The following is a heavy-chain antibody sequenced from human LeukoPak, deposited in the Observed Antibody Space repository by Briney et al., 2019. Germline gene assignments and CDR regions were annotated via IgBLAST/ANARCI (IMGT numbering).Heavy chain of an antibody. CDR3: ARDFFWSGYYVDY. CDR1: GFTFSSYG. CDR2: ISSTSTTK. Sequence: GGSLRLSCAASGFTFSSYGMDWVRQAPGKGPEWVSYISSTSTTKSYADSVKGRFTISRDNAKNSLYLQMNSLRAEDTAVYYCARDFFWSGYYVDYWGQGTLVTVSS. V-gene: IGHV3-48*04. J-gene: IGHJ4*02. D-gene: IGHD3-3*01.